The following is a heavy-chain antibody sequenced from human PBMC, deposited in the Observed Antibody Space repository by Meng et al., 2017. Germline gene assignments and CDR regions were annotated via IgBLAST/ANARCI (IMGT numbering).Heavy chain of an antibody. D-gene: IGHD3-10*01. CDR1: GGSISSYY. Sequence: SETLSLTCTVSGGSISSYYWSWIRQPPGKGLEWIGDIYYSGSTNYNPSLKSRVTISVDTSKNQFSLKLSSVTAADTAVYYCARASGYYGSGSYYNDNDAFGIWGQGTMVTVSS. V-gene: IGHV4-59*01. CDR3: ARASGYYGSGSYYNDNDAFGI. J-gene: IGHJ3*02. CDR2: IYYSGST.